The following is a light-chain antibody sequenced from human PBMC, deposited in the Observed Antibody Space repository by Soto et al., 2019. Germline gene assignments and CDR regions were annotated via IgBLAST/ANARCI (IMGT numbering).Light chain of an antibody. CDR1: SSDVGGYNY. J-gene: IGLJ1*01. CDR3: SSYTSSSSPYV. CDR2: DVS. V-gene: IGLV2-14*03. Sequence: QSVLTQPASVSGSPGQWITISCTGTSSDVGGYNYVSWYQQHPGKAPKLMIYDVSNRPSGISNRFSGSKSGNTASLTISGLQAEDEADYYCSSYTSSSSPYVFGTGTQLTVL.